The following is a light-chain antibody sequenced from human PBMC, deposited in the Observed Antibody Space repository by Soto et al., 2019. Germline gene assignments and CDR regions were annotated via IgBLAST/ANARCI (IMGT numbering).Light chain of an antibody. Sequence: DIQMTQSPSTLSASVGDRVIITSRASQTVERWMAWYQQKPGKAPKLLISDVSTLERGVPSRFSGSGSATEFTLAISGLQPDDFATYYCQQEKDYVYTFGQGTKVESK. CDR1: QTVERW. J-gene: IGKJ2*01. V-gene: IGKV1-5*01. CDR2: DVS. CDR3: QQEKDYVYT.